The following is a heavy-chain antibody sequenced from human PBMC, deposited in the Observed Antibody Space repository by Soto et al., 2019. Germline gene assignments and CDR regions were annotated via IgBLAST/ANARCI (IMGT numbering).Heavy chain of an antibody. CDR3: ARVVPGAEAWFGP. V-gene: IGHV1-18*01. Sequence: ASVYVSCTTSRYTFSNYGTSWVRQAPGQPLEWLGWISLYSDGTNYAQKFQGRVSMTTDTSTTTAYMELRSLRSDDTAVYYCARVVPGAEAWFGPWGQGTLVTVSA. CDR1: RYTFSNYG. J-gene: IGHJ5*02. CDR2: ISLYSDGT. D-gene: IGHD2-2*01.